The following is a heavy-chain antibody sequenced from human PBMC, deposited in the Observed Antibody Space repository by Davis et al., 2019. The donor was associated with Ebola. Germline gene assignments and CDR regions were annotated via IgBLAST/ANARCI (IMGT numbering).Heavy chain of an antibody. CDR3: AKDGGIEETGFFGY. CDR1: GFTFSSYA. J-gene: IGHJ4*02. CDR2: ISYDGSNK. D-gene: IGHD3-10*01. V-gene: IGHV3-30*18. Sequence: PGGSLRLSCAASGFTFSSYAMSWVRQAPGKGLEWVAVISYDGSNKYYADSVKGRFTISRDNSKNTLYLQMNSLRAEDTAVYYCAKDGGIEETGFFGYWGQGTLVTVSS.